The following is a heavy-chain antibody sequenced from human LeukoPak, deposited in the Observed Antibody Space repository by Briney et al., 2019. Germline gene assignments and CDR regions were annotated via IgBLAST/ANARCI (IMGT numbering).Heavy chain of an antibody. CDR1: GFTFSSYW. V-gene: IGHV3-7*01. CDR2: IKQDGSEK. J-gene: IGHJ6*03. D-gene: IGHD2-8*02. CDR3: ARYTGGSYYYYYMDV. Sequence: GGSLRLSCAASGFTFSSYWMSWVRQAPGKGLEWVANIKQDGSEKYYVDSVKGRFTISRDNAKNSLYLQMNSLRAEDTAVYYCARYTGGSYYYYYMDVWGKGTTVTVSS.